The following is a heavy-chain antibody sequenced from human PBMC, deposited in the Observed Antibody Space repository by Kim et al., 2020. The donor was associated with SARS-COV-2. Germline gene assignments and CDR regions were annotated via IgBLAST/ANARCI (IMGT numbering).Heavy chain of an antibody. V-gene: IGHV3-48*03. CDR2: ISSSGSTI. CDR3: ARVFCGYCSGGSCYPPDY. Sequence: GGSLRLSCAASGFTFSSYEMNWVRQAPGKGLEWVSYISSSGSTIYYADSVKGRFTISRDNAKNSLYLQMNSLRAEDTAVYYCARVFCGYCSGGSCYPPDYWGQGTLVTVSS. J-gene: IGHJ4*02. CDR1: GFTFSSYE. D-gene: IGHD2-15*01.